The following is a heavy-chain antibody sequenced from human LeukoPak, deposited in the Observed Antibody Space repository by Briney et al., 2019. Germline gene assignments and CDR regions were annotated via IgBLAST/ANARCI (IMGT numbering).Heavy chain of an antibody. D-gene: IGHD5-12*01. J-gene: IGHJ2*01. CDR3: ARGRVARYETQDWYFDL. CDR2: INHSGST. CDR1: GGSFSGYY. V-gene: IGHV4-34*01. Sequence: SETLSLTCAVYGGSFSGYYWSWIRQPPGKGLEWIGEINHSGSTNCNPSLKSRVTISVDTSENQLSLKLSSVTAADTAVYYCARGRVARYETQDWYFDLWGRGTLVTVSS.